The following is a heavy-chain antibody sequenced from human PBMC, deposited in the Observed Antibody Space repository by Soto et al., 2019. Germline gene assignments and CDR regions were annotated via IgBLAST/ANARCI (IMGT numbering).Heavy chain of an antibody. J-gene: IGHJ4*02. V-gene: IGHV3-30-3*01. Sequence: QVQLVESGGGVVQPGRSLRLSCAASGFSFSISPMHWVRQAPGKGPEWVALISYDGTNKFYGDSVKGRFTISRANSKSTLYLQVDSLRPADAAVYYCARDPKSSGGQHWAFNYFDSWAEGTLVTVAS. D-gene: IGHD7-27*01. CDR2: ISYDGTNK. CDR3: ARDPKSSGGQHWAFNYFDS. CDR1: GFSFSISP.